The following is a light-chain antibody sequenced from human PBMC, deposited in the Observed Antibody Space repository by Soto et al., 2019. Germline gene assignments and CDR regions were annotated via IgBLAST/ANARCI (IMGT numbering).Light chain of an antibody. Sequence: QSVLIQPRSVSGSPGQSVTISRTGTSSDVGVYKYVSWYRQHPGKAPKLMIYDVITRPSGVPDRFSGSKSGNTASLTISGLQAEDEADYYCCSYAGDYTFVFGTGTKLTVL. CDR1: SSDVGVYKY. J-gene: IGLJ1*01. CDR3: CSYAGDYTFV. CDR2: DVI. V-gene: IGLV2-11*01.